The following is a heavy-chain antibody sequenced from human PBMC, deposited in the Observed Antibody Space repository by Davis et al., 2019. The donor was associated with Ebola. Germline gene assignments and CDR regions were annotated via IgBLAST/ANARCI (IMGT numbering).Heavy chain of an antibody. V-gene: IGHV1-18*01. CDR2: ISAYNGNT. CDR3: ARVRGGITVTTMGMDV. Sequence: ASVKVSCKASGGTFSSYAISWVRQAPGQGLEWMGWISAYNGNTNYAQKFQGRVTITRDTSASTAYMELSSLRSEDTAVYYCARVRGGITVTTMGMDVWGQGTTVTVSS. CDR1: GGTFSSYA. J-gene: IGHJ6*02. D-gene: IGHD4-17*01.